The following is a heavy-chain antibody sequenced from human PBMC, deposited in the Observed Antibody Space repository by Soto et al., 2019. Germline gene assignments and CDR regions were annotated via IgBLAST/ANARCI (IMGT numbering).Heavy chain of an antibody. Sequence: GGSLRLSCAASGFTFSSYSMNWVRQAPGKGLEWVSSISSSSSYIYYADSVKGRFTISRDNAKNSLYLQMNSLRAEDTAVYYCARSLYDFWSGLVGDYAFDIWGQGTMVTVSS. CDR2: ISSSSSYI. CDR1: GFTFSSYS. V-gene: IGHV3-21*01. J-gene: IGHJ3*02. CDR3: ARSLYDFWSGLVGDYAFDI. D-gene: IGHD3-3*01.